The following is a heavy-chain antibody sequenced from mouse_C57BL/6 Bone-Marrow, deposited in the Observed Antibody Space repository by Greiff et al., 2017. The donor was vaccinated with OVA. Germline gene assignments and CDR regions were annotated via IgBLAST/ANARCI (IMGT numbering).Heavy chain of an antibody. CDR2: IWGGGSA. D-gene: IGHD3-1*01. Sequence: QVQLKESGPGLVAPSQSLSITCTVSGFSLTSYGVDWVRQPPGKGLEWLGVIWGGGSANNNSALMSRVSIRKDNSKSQGSVKMNSLQTDDTAMYDCSKRSVRSYYAMDYWGQGTSVTVSS. CDR3: SKRSVRSYYAMDY. V-gene: IGHV2-9*01. CDR1: GFSLTSYG. J-gene: IGHJ4*01.